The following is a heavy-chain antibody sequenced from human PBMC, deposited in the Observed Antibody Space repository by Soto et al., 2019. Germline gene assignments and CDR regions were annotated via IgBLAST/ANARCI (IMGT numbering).Heavy chain of an antibody. CDR1: GFTFSDYY. V-gene: IGHV3-11*01. D-gene: IGHD3-3*01. CDR3: ARATLYDFWSGFTDDYYFDY. CDR2: ISSSDSTI. J-gene: IGHJ4*02. Sequence: QVQLVESGGGLVKPGGSLRLSCAASGFTFSDYYMSWIRQAPGKGLEWVSYISSSDSTIYYADSVKGRFTISRDNAKNSLYLQMNSLRAEDTAVYYCARATLYDFWSGFTDDYYFDYWGQGTLVTVSS.